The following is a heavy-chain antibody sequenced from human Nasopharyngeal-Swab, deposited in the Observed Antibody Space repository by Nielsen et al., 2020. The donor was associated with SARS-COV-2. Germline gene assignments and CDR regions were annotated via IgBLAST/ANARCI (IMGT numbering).Heavy chain of an antibody. Sequence: VRQAPGKGLGWVAVISYDGSNKYYADSVKGRFTISRDNSKNTLYLQMNSLRAEDTAVYYCARDWIGNFDYWGQGTLVTVSS. V-gene: IGHV3-30*04. J-gene: IGHJ4*02. CDR3: ARDWIGNFDY. CDR2: ISYDGSNK. D-gene: IGHD3-10*01.